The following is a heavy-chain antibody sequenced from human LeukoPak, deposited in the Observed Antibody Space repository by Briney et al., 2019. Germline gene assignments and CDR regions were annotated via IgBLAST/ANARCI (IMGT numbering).Heavy chain of an antibody. Sequence: SVKVSCKASGGTFSSYAISWVRQAPGQGLEWMGRIIPIFGTANYAQKFQGRVTTTTDESTSTAYMELSSLRSEDTAVYYCAESSGGEYYFDYWGQGTLVTVSS. CDR3: AESSGGEYYFDY. CDR1: GGTFSSYA. CDR2: IIPIFGTA. V-gene: IGHV1-69*05. D-gene: IGHD1-14*01. J-gene: IGHJ4*02.